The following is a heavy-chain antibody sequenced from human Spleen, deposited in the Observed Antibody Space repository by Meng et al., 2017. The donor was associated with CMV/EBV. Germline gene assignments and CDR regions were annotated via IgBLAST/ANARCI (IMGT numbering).Heavy chain of an antibody. D-gene: IGHD3-3*01. CDR2: IYHSGST. Sequence: SETLPLTCTVSGASISSYYWSWIRQPPGKGLEWIGSIYHSGSTYYNPSLKSRVTISVDTSKNQFSLKLSSVTAADTAVYHCSRTLLLRFLAWFPQNCFDYWGQGTLVTVSS. CDR3: SRTLLLRFLAWFPQNCFDY. V-gene: IGHV4-59*04. CDR1: GASISSYY. J-gene: IGHJ4*02.